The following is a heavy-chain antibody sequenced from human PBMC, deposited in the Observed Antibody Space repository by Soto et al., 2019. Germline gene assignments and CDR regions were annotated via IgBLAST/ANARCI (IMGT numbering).Heavy chain of an antibody. V-gene: IGHV3-7*01. Sequence: GGSLRLSCAASGFTFSSYWMSWVRQAPGKGREWVANIKQDGSEKYYVDSGKGRFTISRDNAKNSLYLQMKSLRAEDTAVYYCARGVATFDYWGQGTLVTVSS. J-gene: IGHJ4*02. D-gene: IGHD5-12*01. CDR3: ARGVATFDY. CDR1: GFTFSSYW. CDR2: IKQDGSEK.